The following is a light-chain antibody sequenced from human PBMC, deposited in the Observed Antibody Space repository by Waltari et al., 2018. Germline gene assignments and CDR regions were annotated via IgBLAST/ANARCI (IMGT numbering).Light chain of an antibody. Sequence: QSALTQPPSASGSPGQSVTISCSGTNSDIGTYNYVSWFQQHPGRAPKLFIYEVNKRPSGVPDRFSGSKSDNRASLTVSGLQADDEAVYHCSSYAGSNTLVFGGGTRLTVL. CDR3: SSYAGSNTLV. CDR2: EVN. J-gene: IGLJ2*01. CDR1: NSDIGTYNY. V-gene: IGLV2-8*01.